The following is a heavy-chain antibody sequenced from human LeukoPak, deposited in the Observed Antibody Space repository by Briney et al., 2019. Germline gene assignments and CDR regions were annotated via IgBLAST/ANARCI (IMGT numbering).Heavy chain of an antibody. V-gene: IGHV3-23*01. J-gene: IGHJ5*02. CDR1: GFRFSDFT. Sequence: GGSLRLSCSASGFRFSDFTMTWVRQAPGKGPEWVSAIGGRGGSTYYADSVGGRFTISRDNSKDMVYLQMSSLKVEDTATYYCGKEGGAWGQGTKVTVSS. CDR3: GKEGGA. D-gene: IGHD3-16*01. CDR2: IGGRGGST.